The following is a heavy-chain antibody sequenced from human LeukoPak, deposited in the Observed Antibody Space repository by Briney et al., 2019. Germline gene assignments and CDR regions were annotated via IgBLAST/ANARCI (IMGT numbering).Heavy chain of an antibody. CDR3: AKVGYYDSSGYPLYSDYFDY. CDR1: GVTFSSYW. J-gene: IGHJ4*02. V-gene: IGHV3-7*01. Sequence: GGSLRLSCVASGVTFSSYWMSWVRQAPGKGLEWVANIKQDGSEKYYVDSVKGRFTISRDNAKNSLYLQMNSLRDEDTAVYYCAKVGYYDSSGYPLYSDYFDYWGQGTLVTVSS. CDR2: IKQDGSEK. D-gene: IGHD3-22*01.